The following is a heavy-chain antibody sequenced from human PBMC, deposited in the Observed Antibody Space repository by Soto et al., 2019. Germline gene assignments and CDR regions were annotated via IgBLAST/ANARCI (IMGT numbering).Heavy chain of an antibody. CDR1: GFTFSSYS. D-gene: IGHD5-18*01. J-gene: IGHJ6*02. CDR2: ISSSSYI. V-gene: IGHV3-21*01. Sequence: GGSLRLSCAASGFTFSSYSMNWVRQAPGKGLEWVSSISSSSYIYYADSVKGRFTISRDNAKNSLYLQMNSLRAEDTAVYYCARDAGGERGYSYGREVNYYGMDVWGQGTTVTVSS. CDR3: ARDAGGERGYSYGREVNYYGMDV.